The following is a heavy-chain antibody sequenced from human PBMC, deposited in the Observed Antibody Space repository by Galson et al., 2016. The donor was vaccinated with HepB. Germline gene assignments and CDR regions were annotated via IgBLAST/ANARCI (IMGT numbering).Heavy chain of an antibody. J-gene: IGHJ5*02. CDR2: IIPIFGTT. D-gene: IGHD3-3*01. CDR1: GGSFSSYA. Sequence: SVKVSCKASGGSFSSYAISWVRQAPGQGLEWMGGIIPIFGTTNYAQKFQGRVTIIADESTSTAYMELSSLRYDDTAIYYCARSRKVRSITVFGVVRGYNWFDPWGQGTLVTVSS. CDR3: ARSRKVRSITVFGVVRGYNWFDP. V-gene: IGHV1-69*13.